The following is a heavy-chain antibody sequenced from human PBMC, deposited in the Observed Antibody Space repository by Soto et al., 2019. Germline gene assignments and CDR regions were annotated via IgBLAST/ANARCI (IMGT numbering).Heavy chain of an antibody. J-gene: IGHJ4*02. V-gene: IGHV3-30*18. D-gene: IGHD2-21*02. CDR2: ISHDGRED. Sequence: QVQLVESGGGVVQPGRSLRLSCAASGFTFSNHGMHWVRQAPGKGLEWVSVISHDGREDYYAESVRGRFTISRDNSKNTLYLQMNSLRPEDTAVYYCTKDRSPGCGGDCHFDYWDKGSLVSVSS. CDR3: TKDRSPGCGGDCHFDY. CDR1: GFTFSNHG.